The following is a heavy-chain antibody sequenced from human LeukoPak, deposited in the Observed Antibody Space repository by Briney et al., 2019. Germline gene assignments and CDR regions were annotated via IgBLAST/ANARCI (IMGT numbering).Heavy chain of an antibody. CDR3: ARGGAAQYPNWFDR. D-gene: IGHD4-11*01. CDR1: GFTFSTYS. V-gene: IGHV3-21*01. Sequence: GGSLRLSCAASGFTFSTYSMNWVRQAPGKGLEWVSSISSSSSYIYYADSVKGRFTISRDNAKNSLYLQMNSQRAEDTAVYYCARGGAAQYPNWFDRRGQGTLVTVSS. J-gene: IGHJ5*02. CDR2: ISSSSSYI.